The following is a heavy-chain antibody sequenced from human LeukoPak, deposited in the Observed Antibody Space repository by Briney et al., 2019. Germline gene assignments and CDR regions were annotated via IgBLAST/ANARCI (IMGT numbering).Heavy chain of an antibody. J-gene: IGHJ6*02. D-gene: IGHD3-10*01. CDR1: GGSFSGYY. CDR2: INHSGST. V-gene: IGHV4-34*01. Sequence: SETLSLTCAVYGGSFSGYYWSWIRQPPGKGLEWIGEINHSGSTNYNPSLKSRVTISVDTSKNQFSLKLSSVTAADTAVYYCARRGSGGYYGSGSYYKPFYGMDVWGQGTTVTVSS. CDR3: ARRGSGGYYGSGSYYKPFYGMDV.